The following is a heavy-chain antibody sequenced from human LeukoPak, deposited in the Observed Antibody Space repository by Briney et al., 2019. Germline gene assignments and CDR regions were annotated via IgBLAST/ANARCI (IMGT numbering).Heavy chain of an antibody. CDR2: MNPNSGNT. CDR3: ARLSGSYYEVDY. Sequence: ASVKVSCKASGYTFTSYDINWVRQATGQGLEWMGWMNPNSGNTGYAQKFQGRVTMTRNTSISTAYMELSSLRSEDTAVYYCARLSGSYYEVDYRGQGNLVTVSS. CDR1: GYTFTSYD. D-gene: IGHD3-10*01. V-gene: IGHV1-8*01. J-gene: IGHJ4*02.